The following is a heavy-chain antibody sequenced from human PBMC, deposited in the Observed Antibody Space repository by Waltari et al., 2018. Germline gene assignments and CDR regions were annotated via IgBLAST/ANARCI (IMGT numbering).Heavy chain of an antibody. J-gene: IGHJ4*02. CDR3: ARSSHDFWSGYWIDY. Sequence: QVQLQQWGAGLLKPSETLSLTCAVYGGSFSGYYWSWIRQPPGKGLEWIGEINHSGSTNYNPSLKSRVTISVDTSKNQFSLKLSSVTAADTAVYYCARSSHDFWSGYWIDYWGQGTLVTVSS. CDR2: INHSGST. V-gene: IGHV4-34*01. CDR1: GGSFSGYY. D-gene: IGHD3-3*01.